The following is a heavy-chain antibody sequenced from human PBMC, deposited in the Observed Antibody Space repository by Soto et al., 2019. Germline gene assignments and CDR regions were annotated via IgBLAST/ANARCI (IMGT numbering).Heavy chain of an antibody. J-gene: IGHJ6*02. CDR2: IGTAGDT. CDR1: GFTFSSYD. D-gene: IGHD4-17*01. Sequence: LRLSCAASGFTFSSYDMHWVRQATGKGLEWVSAIGTAGDTYYPGSVKGRFTISRENAKNSLYLQMNSLRAGDTAVYYCARGDFTVTTGGGRYYYYYYGMDVWGQGTTVTVSS. CDR3: ARGDFTVTTGGGRYYYYYYGMDV. V-gene: IGHV3-13*01.